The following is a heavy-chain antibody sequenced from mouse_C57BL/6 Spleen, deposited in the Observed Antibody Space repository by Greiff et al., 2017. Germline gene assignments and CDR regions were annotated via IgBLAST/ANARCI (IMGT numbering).Heavy chain of an antibody. CDR1: GFTFSDYG. CDR3: ARPEAAQATLFAY. CDR2: ISSGSSTI. J-gene: IGHJ3*01. D-gene: IGHD3-2*02. V-gene: IGHV5-17*01. Sequence: VQLVESGGGLVKPGGSLKLSCAASGFTFSDYGMHWVRQAPEKGLEWVAYISSGSSTIYYADTVKGRFTISRDNAKNTLFLQMTSLRSEDTAMYYCARPEAAQATLFAYWGQGTLVTVSA.